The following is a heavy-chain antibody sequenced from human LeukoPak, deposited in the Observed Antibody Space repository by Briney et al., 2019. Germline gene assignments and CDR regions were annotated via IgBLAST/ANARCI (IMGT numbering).Heavy chain of an antibody. CDR3: ARAVRYYMDV. J-gene: IGHJ6*03. V-gene: IGHV3-74*01. CDR2: INPDGSTT. D-gene: IGHD6-19*01. Sequence: PGGSLRLSCAASGFTFSNYWMHWVRQDPGKGLVWVSFINPDGSTTNYADSVKGRFTISRDSAKNALYLQMNSLRAEDTAVYYCARAVRYYMDVWGKGTTVTVSS. CDR1: GFTFSNYW.